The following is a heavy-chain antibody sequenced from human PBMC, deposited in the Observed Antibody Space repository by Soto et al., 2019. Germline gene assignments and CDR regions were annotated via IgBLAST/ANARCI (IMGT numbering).Heavy chain of an antibody. CDR3: ASVATIYCRGCSCYTTYRMDV. CDR2: ISSDGSNK. V-gene: IGHV3-30-3*01. CDR1: GFTFSSYA. D-gene: IGHD2-15*01. Sequence: QVQLVESGGGVVQPGRSLRLSCAASGFTFSSYAMHWVRQAPGKGLEWVAVISSDGSNKYYADSVKGRFTISRDNSKNPLYLRLNCLRAEDTSVYYCASVATIYCRGCSCYTTYRMDVWGQGTTVTVSS. J-gene: IGHJ6*02.